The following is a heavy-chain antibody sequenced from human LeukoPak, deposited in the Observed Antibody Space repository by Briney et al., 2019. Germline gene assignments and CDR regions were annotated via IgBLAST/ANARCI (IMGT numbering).Heavy chain of an antibody. V-gene: IGHV4-39*07. J-gene: IGHJ4*02. CDR2: IYYSGST. CDR1: GDSVTRDDVH. CDR3: ARLIVGATDY. Sequence: SETLSLTCTVSGDSVTRDDVHWGWIRQPPGKGLEWIGSIYYSGSTYYNPSLKSRVTISVDTSKNQFSLKLSSVTAADTAVYYCARLIVGATDYWGQGTLVTVSS. D-gene: IGHD1-26*01.